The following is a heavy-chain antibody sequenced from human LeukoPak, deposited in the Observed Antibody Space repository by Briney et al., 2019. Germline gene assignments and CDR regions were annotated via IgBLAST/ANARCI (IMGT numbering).Heavy chain of an antibody. Sequence: SETLSLTCTVSGGSISSSSYYWGWIRQPPGKGLEWIGSIYYSGSTYYSPSLKSRVTISVDTSKNQFSLKLSSVTAADTAVYYCARTYYYGSGSLDYWGQGTLVTVSS. CDR3: ARTYYYGSGSLDY. D-gene: IGHD3-10*01. J-gene: IGHJ4*02. CDR2: IYYSGST. V-gene: IGHV4-39*01. CDR1: GGSISSSSYY.